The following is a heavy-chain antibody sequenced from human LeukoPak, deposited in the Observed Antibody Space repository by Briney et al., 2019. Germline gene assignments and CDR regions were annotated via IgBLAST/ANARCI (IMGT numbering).Heavy chain of an antibody. CDR3: ARGHPWYSSGWYKYYFDY. Sequence: PSETLSLTCAVYGGSFSGYYWSWIRQPPGKGLEWSGEINHSGSTNYNPSLKSRVTISVDTSKNQFSLKLSSVTAADTAVYYCARGHPWYSSGWYKYYFDYWGQGTLVTVSS. CDR2: INHSGST. V-gene: IGHV4-34*01. J-gene: IGHJ4*02. CDR1: GGSFSGYY. D-gene: IGHD6-19*01.